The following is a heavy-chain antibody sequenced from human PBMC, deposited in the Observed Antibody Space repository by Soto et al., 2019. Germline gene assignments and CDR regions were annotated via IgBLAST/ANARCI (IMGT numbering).Heavy chain of an antibody. Sequence: GESLKISCEGSGYSFSTYWIGWVRQVPGKGLEWMGIIYPGDSDTRYSPSFRGQVTISADKSISTAYLQWSSLKASDTAMYYCARPSSGYAQHWGQGTLVTVSS. CDR2: IYPGDSDT. CDR3: ARPSSGYAQH. D-gene: IGHD3-22*01. J-gene: IGHJ1*01. V-gene: IGHV5-51*01. CDR1: GYSFSTYW.